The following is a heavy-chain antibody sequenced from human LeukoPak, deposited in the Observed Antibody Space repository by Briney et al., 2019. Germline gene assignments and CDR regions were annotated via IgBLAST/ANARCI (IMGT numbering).Heavy chain of an antibody. D-gene: IGHD2-15*01. CDR2: INHSGST. J-gene: IGHJ4*02. Sequence: PSETLSLTCAVYGGSFSGYYWSWIRQPPGKGLEWIGEINHSGSTNYNPSLKSRVTISVDTSKNQFSLKLSSVTAADTAVYYCAREYCSGGSCYALFDYWDQGTLVTVSS. V-gene: IGHV4-34*01. CDR3: AREYCSGGSCYALFDY. CDR1: GGSFSGYY.